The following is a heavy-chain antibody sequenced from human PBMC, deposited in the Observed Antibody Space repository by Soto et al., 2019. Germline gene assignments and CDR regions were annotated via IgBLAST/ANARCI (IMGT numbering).Heavy chain of an antibody. CDR3: ARDRTDFGDYVGGDYYYYGMDV. J-gene: IGHJ6*02. Sequence: GGSLRLSCAASGFTFSSYSMNWVRQAPGKGLEWVSPISSSSSYIYYADSVKGRFTISRDNAKNSLYLQMNSLRAEDTAVYYCARDRTDFGDYVGGDYYYYGMDVWGQGTTVTVSS. CDR1: GFTFSSYS. D-gene: IGHD4-17*01. CDR2: ISSSSSYI. V-gene: IGHV3-21*01.